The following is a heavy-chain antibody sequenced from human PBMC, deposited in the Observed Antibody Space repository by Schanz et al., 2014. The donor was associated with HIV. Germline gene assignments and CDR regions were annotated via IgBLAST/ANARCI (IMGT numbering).Heavy chain of an antibody. CDR2: VYSGGST. CDR1: GFTLSSYS. Sequence: EVQLLESGGGLVQPGGSLRLSCAASGFTLSSYSMNWVRQAPGKGLEWVSTVYSGGSTHFADSVKGRFTISRDNAKNSLHLQMNSLRAEDTALYYCAKDIGRDVGYGLDVWGQGTTVTVSS. V-gene: IGHV3-23*03. J-gene: IGHJ6*02. D-gene: IGHD1-26*01. CDR3: AKDIGRDVGYGLDV.